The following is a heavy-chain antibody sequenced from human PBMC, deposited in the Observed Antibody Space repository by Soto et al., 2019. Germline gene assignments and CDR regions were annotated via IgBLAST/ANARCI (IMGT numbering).Heavy chain of an antibody. V-gene: IGHV3-33*01. J-gene: IGHJ2*01. Sequence: KELEQVAVIWYDGSNKYYADSVKGRFTISRDNSKNTLDLQMNSLRAEDTAVYYCARGFFFFQAEDGIRDVRSVSAFLLNRSSDL. CDR2: IWYDGSNK. D-gene: IGHD3-10*02. CDR3: ARGFFFFQAEDGIRDVRSVSAFLLNRSSDL.